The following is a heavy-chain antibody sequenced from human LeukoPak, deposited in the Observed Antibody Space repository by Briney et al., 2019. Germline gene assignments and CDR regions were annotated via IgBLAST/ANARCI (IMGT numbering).Heavy chain of an antibody. CDR1: GFTVSSNY. CDR3: ANSGGSYFVGVFDY. J-gene: IGHJ4*02. D-gene: IGHD1-26*01. CDR2: IYSGGST. V-gene: IGHV3-53*01. Sequence: GGSLRLSCAASGFTVSSNYMSWVRQAPGKGLEWVSVIYSGGSTYYADSVKGRFTISRDNSKNTLYLQMNSLRAEDTAVYYCANSGGSYFVGVFDYWGQGTLVTVSS.